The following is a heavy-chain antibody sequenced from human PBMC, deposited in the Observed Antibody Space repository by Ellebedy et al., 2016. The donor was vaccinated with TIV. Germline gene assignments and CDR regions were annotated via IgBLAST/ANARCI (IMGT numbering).Heavy chain of an antibody. J-gene: IGHJ5*02. CDR2: IIPNFGTA. CDR1: GGTFSSYA. V-gene: IGHV1-69*13. CDR3: ARDQGNYDILTGYPKINWFDP. D-gene: IGHD3-9*01. Sequence: SVKVSCXASGGTFSSYAISWVRQAPGQGLEWMGGIIPNFGTANYAQKFQGRVTITADESTSTAYMELSSLRSEDTAVYYCARDQGNYDILTGYPKINWFDPWGQGTLVTVSS.